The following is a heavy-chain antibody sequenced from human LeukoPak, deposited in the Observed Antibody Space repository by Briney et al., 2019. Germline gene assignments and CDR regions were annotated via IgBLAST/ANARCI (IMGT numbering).Heavy chain of an antibody. V-gene: IGHV1-69*05. CDR1: GGTFSSYA. Sequence: ASVKVSCNASGGTFSSYAISWVRQAPGQGLEWMGRIIPIFGTANYAQKVQVRVAITTYESTSTASMELSSLRSEDTAVYYCARSGDYYDRVGTYYKWFDPWGQGTLVTVSS. D-gene: IGHD3-22*01. J-gene: IGHJ5*02. CDR2: IIPIFGTA. CDR3: ARSGDYYDRVGTYYKWFDP.